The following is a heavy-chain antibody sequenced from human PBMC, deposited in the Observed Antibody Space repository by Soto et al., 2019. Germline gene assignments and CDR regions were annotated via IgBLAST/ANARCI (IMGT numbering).Heavy chain of an antibody. CDR2: IYPADSDT. CDR3: ARQGSMANRRNWLDP. V-gene: IGHV5-51*01. CDR1: GYSFTSFC. D-gene: IGHD6-6*01. Sequence: GESLKISCKASGYSFTSFCIAWVLQVPWKGLEWMGIIYPADSDTRYSPSFQGQVTISADKSISTAYLQWSSLTASDTAIYYCARQGSMANRRNWLDPWGQGTPVTVSS. J-gene: IGHJ5*02.